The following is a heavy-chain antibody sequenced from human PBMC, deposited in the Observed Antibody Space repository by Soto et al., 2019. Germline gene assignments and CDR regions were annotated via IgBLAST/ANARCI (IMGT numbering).Heavy chain of an antibody. J-gene: IGHJ4*02. Sequence: GASVKVSCKASGYTFTSYGISWVRQAPGQGLEWVGWISAYNGNTNYAQKLQGRVTMTTDTSTSTAYMELRSLRSDDTAVYYCATSNLGIAAAGTSFDYWGQGTLVTVSS. CDR1: GYTFTSYG. V-gene: IGHV1-18*01. CDR3: ATSNLGIAAAGTSFDY. D-gene: IGHD6-13*01. CDR2: ISAYNGNT.